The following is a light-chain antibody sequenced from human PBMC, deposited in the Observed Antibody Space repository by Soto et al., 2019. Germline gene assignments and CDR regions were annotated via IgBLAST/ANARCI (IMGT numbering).Light chain of an antibody. Sequence: EIVLTQSPGTLSLSPGEGATLSCRASQSVSTNFFAWYQQKPGQAPRLLIYGASTSATGIPGRFSGSGSGTDFTLTISRLEPEDFAVYYCQQYGRTSWTFGQGTKVEIK. J-gene: IGKJ1*01. CDR1: QSVSTNF. CDR3: QQYGRTSWT. V-gene: IGKV3-20*01. CDR2: GAS.